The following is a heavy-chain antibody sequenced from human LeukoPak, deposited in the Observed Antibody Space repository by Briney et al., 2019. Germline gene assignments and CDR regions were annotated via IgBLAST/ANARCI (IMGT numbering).Heavy chain of an antibody. J-gene: IGHJ3*02. CDR1: GFTVSSNY. V-gene: IGHV3-66*04. CDR3: ARLQLLWFGESKNASDI. D-gene: IGHD3-10*01. CDR2: IYSGGST. Sequence: PGGSLRLSCAASGFTVSSNYMSWVRQAPGKGLEWVSVIYSGGSTYYADSVKGRFTISRDNSKNTLYLQMNSLRAEDTAVYYCARLQLLWFGESKNASDIWGQGTMVTVSS.